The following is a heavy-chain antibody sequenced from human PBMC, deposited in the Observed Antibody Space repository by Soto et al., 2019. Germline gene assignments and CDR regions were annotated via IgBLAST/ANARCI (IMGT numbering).Heavy chain of an antibody. CDR2: IYSSGPT. CDR1: GGSISSGGYY. V-gene: IGHV4-31*03. D-gene: IGHD4-17*01. Sequence: QVQLQESGPGLVKPLETLSLTCTVSGGSISSGGYYWSWIRQHPGKGLECIAYIYSSGPTYYNPYLASRVTISVDTSKNQFSLKLSSVTAADTAVYYCARCQRVTTAWNWFDPWGQGTLVTVSS. CDR3: ARCQRVTTAWNWFDP. J-gene: IGHJ5*02.